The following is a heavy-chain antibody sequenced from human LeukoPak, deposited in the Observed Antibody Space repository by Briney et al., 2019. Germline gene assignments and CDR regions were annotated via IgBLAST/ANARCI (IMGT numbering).Heavy chain of an antibody. V-gene: IGHV3-74*01. Sequence: PGGSLRLSCAASGFSLSSDWMYWVSQAPGKGLVWVSRINSDGDTDYADAVKGRFTISRDNAKNTLYLQMNSLRAEDTAVYHCVKGAPMDYWGEATLVTVSS. CDR3: VKGAPMDY. J-gene: IGHJ4*02. CDR2: INSDGDT. CDR1: GFSLSSDW.